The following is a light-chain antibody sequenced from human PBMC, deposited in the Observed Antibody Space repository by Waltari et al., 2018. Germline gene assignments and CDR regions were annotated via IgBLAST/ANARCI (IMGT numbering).Light chain of an antibody. J-gene: IGKJ1*01. CDR1: QGISNS. CDR3: QQYYNTWT. CDR2: AAS. Sequence: DIQMTQSPSSLSASVGDRVIISCRASQGISNSLAWYQQKPGKAPKLLLYAASRLESGVPSRFSGSGSGTDYTRTISSLQPEDFATYYCQQYYNTWTFGQGTKVEI. V-gene: IGKV1-NL1*01.